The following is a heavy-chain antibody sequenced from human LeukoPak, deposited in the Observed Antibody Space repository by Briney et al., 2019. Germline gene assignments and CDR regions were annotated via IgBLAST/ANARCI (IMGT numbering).Heavy chain of an antibody. V-gene: IGHV4-59*01. Sequence: SETLSLTCTVSGGSISSYYWSWVRQPPGKGLEWIGYIYYSGSTNYNPSLKSRVTISVDTSKNQFSLKLSSVTAADTAVYYCARARFGYDSSGYFHDAFDIWGQGTMVTVSS. CDR1: GGSISSYY. J-gene: IGHJ3*02. CDR3: ARARFGYDSSGYFHDAFDI. CDR2: IYYSGST. D-gene: IGHD3-22*01.